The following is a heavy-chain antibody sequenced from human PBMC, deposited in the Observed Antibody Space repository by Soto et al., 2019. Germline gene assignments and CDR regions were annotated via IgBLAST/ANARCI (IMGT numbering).Heavy chain of an antibody. CDR2: IYYSGST. V-gene: IGHV4-39*01. CDR3: ARHSDCSGGSCYSEYFAVGNWFDP. Sequence: QLQLQESGPGLVKPSETLSLTCTVSGGSISSGRYYWGWLRQPPGKWLEWIGSIYYSGSTYSNPSLRSRVTTSLDASKNRFSLRLSSVTAADTAVYYCARHSDCSGGSCYSEYFAVGNWFDPWGQGTLVTVSS. D-gene: IGHD2-15*01. CDR1: GGSISSGRYY. J-gene: IGHJ5*02.